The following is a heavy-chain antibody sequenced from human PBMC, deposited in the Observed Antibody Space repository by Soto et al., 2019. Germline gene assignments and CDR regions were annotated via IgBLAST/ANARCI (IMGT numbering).Heavy chain of an antibody. V-gene: IGHV3-33*01. Sequence: GGSLRLSCAASGFTFSSYGMHWVRQAPGKGLEWVAVIWYDGSNKYYADSVKGRFTISRDNSKNTLYLQMNSLRAEDTAVYYCSREGFATNIVGNRPLGYWGQGTLVTVSS. CDR1: GFTFSSYG. CDR2: IWYDGSNK. CDR3: SREGFATNIVGNRPLGY. J-gene: IGHJ4*02. D-gene: IGHD3-22*01.